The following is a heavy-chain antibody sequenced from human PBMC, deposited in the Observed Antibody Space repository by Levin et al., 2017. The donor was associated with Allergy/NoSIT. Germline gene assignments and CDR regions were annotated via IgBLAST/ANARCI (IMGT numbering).Heavy chain of an antibody. CDR2: IKQDGSEK. V-gene: IGHV3-7*01. J-gene: IGHJ4*02. Sequence: GGSLRLSCAASGFTFSSYWMSWVRQAPGKGLEWVANIKQDGSEKYYVDSVKGRFTISRDNAKNSLYLQMNSLRAEDTAMYYCARLPLFKLTWEIVWGQGTLVTVSS. CDR1: GFTFSSYW. CDR3: ARLPLFKLTWEIV. D-gene: IGHD1-26*01.